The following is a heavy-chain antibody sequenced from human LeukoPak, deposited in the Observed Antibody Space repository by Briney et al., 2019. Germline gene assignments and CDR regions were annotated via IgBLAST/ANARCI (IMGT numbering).Heavy chain of an antibody. J-gene: IGHJ4*02. Sequence: GGSLRLSCTASGFTFRSYAMSWVRQAPGKGLAWVSLITGGGETTYYGDSVTGRFTISRDNSKNTVDLQMNSLRVEDTAVYFCAREVAGRTEYWGQGALVTVSS. CDR2: ITGGGETT. D-gene: IGHD6-19*01. CDR1: GFTFRSYA. V-gene: IGHV3-23*01. CDR3: AREVAGRTEY.